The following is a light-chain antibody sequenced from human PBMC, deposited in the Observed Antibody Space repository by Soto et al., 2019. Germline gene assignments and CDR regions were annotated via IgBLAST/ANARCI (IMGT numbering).Light chain of an antibody. V-gene: IGKV3-11*01. Sequence: EVVLTQSPATLSLSPGERATLSCRASQSVSTYLAWYQQKPGQAPRLLIYDASNRATGIPARFSGSGSATDFTLTISSLEPEDFAVYYCLQRSDWPPITFGQGTRLEIK. CDR1: QSVSTY. J-gene: IGKJ5*01. CDR2: DAS. CDR3: LQRSDWPPIT.